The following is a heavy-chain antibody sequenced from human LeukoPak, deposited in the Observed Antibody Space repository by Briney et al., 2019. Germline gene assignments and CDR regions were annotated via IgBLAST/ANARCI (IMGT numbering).Heavy chain of an antibody. CDR1: GFSFSSYA. J-gene: IGHJ5*02. CDR3: AKDRQRWLHQNRFDP. D-gene: IGHD5-24*01. Sequence: PGGSLRLSCAASGFSFSSYAMSWVRQAPGKGLEWVSAISGSGGSTYYADSVKGRFTISRDNSKNTLYLQMNSLRAEDTAVYYCAKDRQRWLHQNRFDPWGQGTLVTVSS. V-gene: IGHV3-23*01. CDR2: ISGSGGST.